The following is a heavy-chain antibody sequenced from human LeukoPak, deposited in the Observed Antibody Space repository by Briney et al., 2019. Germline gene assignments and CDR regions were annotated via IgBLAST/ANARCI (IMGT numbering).Heavy chain of an antibody. Sequence: PGGSLRLSCAASGFTYNYYSMNWVRQAPGKGLEWVSSISSSRYIYYADSVKGRFTISRDNAKNSLYLQMNSLRAEDTAVYYCARDREEDYYMDVWGKGTTVTVSS. CDR3: ARDREEDYYMDV. V-gene: IGHV3-21*01. J-gene: IGHJ6*03. D-gene: IGHD3-10*01. CDR1: GFTYNYYS. CDR2: ISSSRYI.